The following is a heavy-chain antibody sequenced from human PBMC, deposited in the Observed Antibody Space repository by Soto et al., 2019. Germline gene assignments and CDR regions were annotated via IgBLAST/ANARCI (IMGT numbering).Heavy chain of an antibody. CDR1: GFTFSSYS. J-gene: IGHJ6*03. Sequence: GGSLRLSCAASGFTFSSYSMNWVRQAPGKGLEWVSYISSSSSTIYYADSVKGRFTISRDNAKNSLYLQMNSLRAEDTAVYYCARLTYMDVWGKGTTVTVSS. CDR2: ISSSSSTI. V-gene: IGHV3-48*01. CDR3: ARLTYMDV.